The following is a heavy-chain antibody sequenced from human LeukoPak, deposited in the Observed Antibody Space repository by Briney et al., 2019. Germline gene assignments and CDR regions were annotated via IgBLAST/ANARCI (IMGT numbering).Heavy chain of an antibody. CDR3: VRGLLGPDY. J-gene: IGHJ4*02. CDR1: GVTFNSYW. V-gene: IGHV3-74*01. D-gene: IGHD7-27*01. CDR2: INNDGSNT. Sequence: GGSLRLSCAASGVTFNSYWMHWVRQAPGEGLGWASRINNDGSNTGYADSVKGRFTISRDNAKNTLYLEMNSLRAEDTAVYYCVRGLLGPDYWGQGTLVIVSS.